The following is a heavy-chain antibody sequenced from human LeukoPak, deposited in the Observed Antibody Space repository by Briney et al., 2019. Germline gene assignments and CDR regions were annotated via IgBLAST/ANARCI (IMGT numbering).Heavy chain of an antibody. D-gene: IGHD5-18*01. Sequence: GRSLRLSCVATGFTFSNYAIHWGRQAPGKGLEWVAFISDDGSRQHYADSVKGRFTISRDNSKNTLNLQMNSLRAEDTAVYFCAKDSASYGRFDYWGQGTLVTVSS. CDR2: ISDDGSRQ. V-gene: IGHV3-30-3*01. J-gene: IGHJ4*02. CDR1: GFTFSNYA. CDR3: AKDSASYGRFDY.